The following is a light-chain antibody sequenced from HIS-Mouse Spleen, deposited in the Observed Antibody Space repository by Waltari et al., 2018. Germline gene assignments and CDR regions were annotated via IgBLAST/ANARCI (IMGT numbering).Light chain of an antibody. J-gene: IGLJ1*01. CDR3: QVWVSSSDHYV. V-gene: IGLV3-21*03. Sequence: YVMTQLPTVSVATGKTARITCVGKNIGRKSVHCYQQKPGQAAVLVVYDDSDRPSVIPERFSSSNSGNTATLTLRRVEAGDEAYYYCQVWVSSSDHYVVGTVTMFTVL. CDR1: NIGRKS. CDR2: DDS.